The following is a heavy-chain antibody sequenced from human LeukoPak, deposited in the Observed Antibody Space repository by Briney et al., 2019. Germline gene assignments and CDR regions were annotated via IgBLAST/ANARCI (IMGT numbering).Heavy chain of an antibody. CDR2: ISGSGGST. D-gene: IGHD5-12*01. CDR1: GFTFSSYA. J-gene: IGHJ4*02. CDR3: AKEGPGYGRRIYSGYDR. Sequence: GGSLRLSCAASGFTFSSYAMSWVRQAPGKGLEWVSAISGSGGSTYYAGSVKGRFTISRDNSKNTLYLQMNSLRAEDTAVYYCAKEGPGYGRRIYSGYDRWGQGTLVTVSS. V-gene: IGHV3-23*01.